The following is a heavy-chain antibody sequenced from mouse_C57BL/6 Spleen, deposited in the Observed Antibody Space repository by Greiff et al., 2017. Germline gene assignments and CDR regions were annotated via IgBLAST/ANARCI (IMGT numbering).Heavy chain of an antibody. CDR3: ARNSNYVDYAMDY. V-gene: IGHV1-53*01. CDR2: SNPSNGGT. Sequence: VQLQQPGTELVKPGASVKLSCKASGYTFTSYWMHWVKQRPGQGLEWIGNSNPSNGGTNYNAKFKSKATLTVDKSSSTAYMQLSSLTSEDSAVYYCARNSNYVDYAMDYWGQGTSVTVSA. J-gene: IGHJ4*01. CDR1: GYTFTSYW. D-gene: IGHD2-5*01.